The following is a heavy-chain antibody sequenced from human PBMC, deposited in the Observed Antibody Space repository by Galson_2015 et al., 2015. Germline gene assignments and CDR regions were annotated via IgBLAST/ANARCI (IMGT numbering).Heavy chain of an antibody. Sequence: SLRLSCAASGFTFSSYAMHWVRQAPGKGLEWVAVISYDGSNKYYADSVKGRFTISRDNSKNTLYLQMNSLRAEDTAVYYCAREGWNYYYMDVWGKGTTVTVSS. CDR3: AREGWNYYYMDV. D-gene: IGHD2-15*01. CDR1: GFTFSSYA. CDR2: ISYDGSNK. V-gene: IGHV3-30-3*01. J-gene: IGHJ6*03.